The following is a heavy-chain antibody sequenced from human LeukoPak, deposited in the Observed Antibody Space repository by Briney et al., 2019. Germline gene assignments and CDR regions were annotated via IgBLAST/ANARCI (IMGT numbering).Heavy chain of an antibody. CDR3: ARAPSPNSSGYYFTPVY. J-gene: IGHJ4*02. CDR2: IYYSGST. Sequence: SETLSLTCTVSGGSISSGDYYWSWIRQPPGKGLEWIGYIYYSGSTYYNPSLKSRVTISVDTSKNQFSLKLSSVTAADTAVYYCARAPSPNSSGYYFTPVYWGQGTLVTVSS. D-gene: IGHD3-22*01. CDR1: GGSISSGDYY. V-gene: IGHV4-30-4*01.